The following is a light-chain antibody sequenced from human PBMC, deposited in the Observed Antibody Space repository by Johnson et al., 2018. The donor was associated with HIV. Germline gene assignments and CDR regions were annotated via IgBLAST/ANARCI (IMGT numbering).Light chain of an antibody. CDR2: ENN. CDR1: SSKIGNNY. CDR3: GTWDSSLSAGGV. V-gene: IGLV1-51*02. Sequence: QSVLTQSPSVSAAPGQKVTISCSGSSSKIGNNYVSWYQQLPGTAPKLLIYENNKLPSGIPDRFSGSKSGTSATLGITGLQTGDEADYYCGTWDSSLSAGGVFGTGTKVTVL. J-gene: IGLJ1*01.